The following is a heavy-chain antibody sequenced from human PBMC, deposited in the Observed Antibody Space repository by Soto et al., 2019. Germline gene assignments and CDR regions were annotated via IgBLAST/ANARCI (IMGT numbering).Heavy chain of an antibody. J-gene: IGHJ4*01. V-gene: IGHV3-15*01. CDR2: VNSRPDGWTV. CDR1: GFTLSNAW. D-gene: IGHD1-26*01. Sequence: GGSRRHSCAASGFTLSNAWINWVRQTPGKVCWFCGRVNSRPDGWTVVFAAPVKAIFSISTVDSKNMVYLEMNSLKSEDTAIYFFSTVSYPTSFIVLSYYWGHRSLVTVSS. CDR3: STVSYPTSFIVLSYY.